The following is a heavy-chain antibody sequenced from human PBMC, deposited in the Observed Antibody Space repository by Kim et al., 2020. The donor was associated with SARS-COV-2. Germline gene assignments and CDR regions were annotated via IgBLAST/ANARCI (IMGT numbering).Heavy chain of an antibody. CDR3: ARFRYCSSTSCPYYYYGMDV. V-gene: IGHV1-18*04. CDR1: GYTFTSYG. J-gene: IGHJ6*02. D-gene: IGHD2-2*01. CDR2: ISAYNGNT. Sequence: ASVKVSCKASGYTFTSYGISWVRQAPGQGLEWMGWISAYNGNTNYAQKLQGRVTMTTDTSTSTAYMELRSLRSDDTAVYYCARFRYCSSTSCPYYYYGMDVWGQGTTVTVSS.